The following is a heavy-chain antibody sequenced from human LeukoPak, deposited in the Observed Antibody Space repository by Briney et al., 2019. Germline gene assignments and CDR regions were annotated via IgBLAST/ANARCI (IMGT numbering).Heavy chain of an antibody. CDR2: IYYSGSA. J-gene: IGHJ3*02. V-gene: IGHV4-39*07. Sequence: SETLSLTCTVSGDSLSRSPYYWGWIRQPPGKGLEWIGSIYYSGSASYNPSLKSRVTISVDTSNNQLSLKLTSVTAADTAVYYCAFLLAGVSDGYDNAFDIWGQGTMVTASS. CDR1: GDSLSRSPYY. CDR3: AFLLAGVSDGYDNAFDI. D-gene: IGHD3-22*01.